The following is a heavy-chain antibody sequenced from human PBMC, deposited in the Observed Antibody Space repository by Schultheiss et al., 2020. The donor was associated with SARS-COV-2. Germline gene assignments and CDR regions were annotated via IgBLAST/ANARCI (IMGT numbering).Heavy chain of an antibody. V-gene: IGHV5-51*01. CDR2: IYPGDSDT. Sequence: GGSLRLSCKGSGYSFTSYWIGWVRQMPGKGLEWMGIIYPGDSDTRYSPSFQGQVTISADKSISTAYLQWSSLKASDTAMYYCARPGYSSGWYRLGKKGAFDIWGQGTMVTVSS. D-gene: IGHD6-19*01. CDR1: GYSFTSYW. CDR3: ARPGYSSGWYRLGKKGAFDI. J-gene: IGHJ3*02.